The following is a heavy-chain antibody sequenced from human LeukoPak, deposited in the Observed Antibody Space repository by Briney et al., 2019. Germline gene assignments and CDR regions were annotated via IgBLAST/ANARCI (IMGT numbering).Heavy chain of an antibody. V-gene: IGHV3-69-1*01. D-gene: IGHD1-26*01. J-gene: IGHJ4*02. Sequence: PGESLRLSCAASGFTSSQSAMNWVRQAPGKGLEWVSSISSRGFIFYTDSVKGRFIVSRDNAKNSMYLQMDSLRDDDTAIYWCARGGGSLNFWGQGILVTVSS. CDR3: ARGGGSLNF. CDR2: ISSRGFI. CDR1: GFTSSQSA.